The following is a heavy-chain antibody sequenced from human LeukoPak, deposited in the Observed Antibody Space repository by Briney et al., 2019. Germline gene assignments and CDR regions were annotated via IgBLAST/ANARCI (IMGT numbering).Heavy chain of an antibody. CDR2: VYHSGST. CDR1: GDSIRSSNR. Sequence: SLTCAVSGDSIRSSNRWGWVRLPPGKGLGWIGEVYHSGSTNYNPSLKSRVTISVDKSKNQFSLKLNSVTAADTAVYYCARYDFWSGPIDYWGQGTLVTVSS. V-gene: IGHV4-4*02. D-gene: IGHD3-3*01. CDR3: ARYDFWSGPIDY. J-gene: IGHJ4*02.